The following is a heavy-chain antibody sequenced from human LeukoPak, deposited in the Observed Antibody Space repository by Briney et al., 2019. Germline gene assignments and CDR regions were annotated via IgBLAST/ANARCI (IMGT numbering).Heavy chain of an antibody. D-gene: IGHD3-10*01. V-gene: IGHV3-23*01. J-gene: IGHJ5*02. CDR2: ISYYLGNI. CDR1: GFTFSSYA. Sequence: GGSXRLSCAAAGFTFSSYAMTWVRQAPGKGLKGVSAISYYLGNIYFADSVKRRFTISTDNSKNIVYLQMNSLSSEDPAVYYCAKDGLARGANWFDPWGQGTLFTVSS. CDR3: AKDGLARGANWFDP.